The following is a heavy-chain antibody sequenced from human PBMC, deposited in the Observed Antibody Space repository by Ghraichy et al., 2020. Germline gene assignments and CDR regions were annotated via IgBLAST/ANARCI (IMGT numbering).Heavy chain of an antibody. CDR1: GGSFSGYY. D-gene: IGHD3-16*02. CDR3: ARSIMITFGGVIVYYYYYGMDV. CDR2: INHSGST. J-gene: IGHJ6*02. Sequence: SETLSLTCAVYGGSFSGYYWSWIRQPPGKGLEWIGEINHSGSTNYNPPLKSRVTISVDTSKNQFSLKLSSVTAADTAVYYCARSIMITFGGVIVYYYYYGMDVWGQGTTVTVSS. V-gene: IGHV4-34*01.